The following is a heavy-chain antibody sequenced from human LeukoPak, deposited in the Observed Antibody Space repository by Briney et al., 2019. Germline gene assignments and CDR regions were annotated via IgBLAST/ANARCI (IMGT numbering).Heavy chain of an antibody. Sequence: GASVKVSCKASGYIFTIYGISWVRQAPGQGLEWMGRIIPILGIANYAQKFQGRVTITADKSTSTAYMELSSLRSEDTAVYYCARPKATDPMAFDIWGQGTMVTVSS. CDR1: GYIFTIYG. D-gene: IGHD5-24*01. J-gene: IGHJ3*02. CDR2: IIPILGIA. V-gene: IGHV1-69*04. CDR3: ARPKATDPMAFDI.